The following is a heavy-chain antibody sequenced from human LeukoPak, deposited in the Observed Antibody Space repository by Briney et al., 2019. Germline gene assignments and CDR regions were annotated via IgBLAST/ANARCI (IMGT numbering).Heavy chain of an antibody. V-gene: IGHV3-43*02. CDR2: ISGDGGST. CDR1: GFTFDEYA. CDR3: VRATDTGSSSPDY. Sequence: GGSLRLSCAASGFTFDEYAMHWVRQAPGKGLEWVSLISGDGGSTYYADSVKGRFTISRDNSKNSLYLQMNSLRTEDTALYYCVRATDTGSSSPDYWGQGTLVTVSS. J-gene: IGHJ4*02. D-gene: IGHD3-9*01.